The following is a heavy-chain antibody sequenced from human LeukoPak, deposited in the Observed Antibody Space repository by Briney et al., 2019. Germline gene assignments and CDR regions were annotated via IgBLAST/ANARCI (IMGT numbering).Heavy chain of an antibody. D-gene: IGHD2-8*01. J-gene: IGHJ4*02. Sequence: GGSLRLSRAASGFIFSSYAMSWVRQAPGKGLEWVSTISGSGGSTYYADSVKGRFTISRDNSKNTVYLQMNSLRAEDTAVYYCAKDRSCINDVCHGGFDYWGQGTLVTVSS. CDR1: GFIFSSYA. CDR2: ISGSGGST. CDR3: AKDRSCINDVCHGGFDY. V-gene: IGHV3-23*01.